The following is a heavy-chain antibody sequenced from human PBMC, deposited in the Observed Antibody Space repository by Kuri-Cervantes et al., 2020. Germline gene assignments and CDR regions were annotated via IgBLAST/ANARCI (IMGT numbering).Heavy chain of an antibody. CDR3: ARAGGLRGYFDL. CDR1: GFTFGDYA. V-gene: IGHV3-74*01. Sequence: GESLKISCTASGFTFGDYAMSWFRQAPGKGLVWVSRINSDGTNTNYADSVKGRFTISRDNAKNTLYLQMNSLRAEDTAVYYCARAGGLRGYFDLWGRGTLVTVSS. D-gene: IGHD3-16*01. J-gene: IGHJ2*01. CDR2: INSDGTNT.